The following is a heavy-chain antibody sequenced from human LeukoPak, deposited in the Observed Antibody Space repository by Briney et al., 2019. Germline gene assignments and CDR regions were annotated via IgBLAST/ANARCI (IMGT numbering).Heavy chain of an antibody. V-gene: IGHV3-23*01. D-gene: IGHD6-19*01. J-gene: IGHJ4*02. CDR1: GFTFSSYA. CDR2: ISGSGGST. CDR3: AKDMYSSGWYYFDY. Sequence: GSLRLSCAASGFTFSSYAMSWVRPAPGKGLEWVSAISGSGGSTYYADSVKGRFTISRDNSKNTLYLQMNSLRAEDTAVYYCAKDMYSSGWYYFDYWGQGTLVTVSS.